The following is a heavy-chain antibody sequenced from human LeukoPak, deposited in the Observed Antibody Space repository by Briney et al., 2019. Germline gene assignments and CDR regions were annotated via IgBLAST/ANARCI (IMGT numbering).Heavy chain of an antibody. Sequence: SETLSLTCTVSGYSISSGYYWGWIRQPPGKGLEWIGNIYPTGSTYYNPSLESRVTISVDTSKNQFSLKVSSVTAADTAVYYCARLKAGGSSSYYYMDVWGKGTTVTVSS. CDR2: IYPTGST. CDR1: GYSISSGYY. J-gene: IGHJ6*03. CDR3: ARLKAGGSSSYYYMDV. D-gene: IGHD6-6*01. V-gene: IGHV4-38-2*02.